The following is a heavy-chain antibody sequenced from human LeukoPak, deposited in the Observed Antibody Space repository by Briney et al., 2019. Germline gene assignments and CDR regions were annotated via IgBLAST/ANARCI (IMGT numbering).Heavy chain of an antibody. Sequence: GESLKISCKGSGYSFTSYWIAWVRQMPGKGLEWMGIIFPGDSDTRYSPSFQGHVTISADKSISTAYLQWSTLKASDTAMYYCASSSTTGTTKSPDYWGQGTLVTVSS. CDR3: ASSSTTGTTKSPDY. V-gene: IGHV5-51*01. CDR2: IFPGDSDT. J-gene: IGHJ4*02. D-gene: IGHD1-1*01. CDR1: GYSFTSYW.